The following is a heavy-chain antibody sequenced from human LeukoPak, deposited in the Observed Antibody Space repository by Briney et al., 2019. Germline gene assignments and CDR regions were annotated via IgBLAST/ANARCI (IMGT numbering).Heavy chain of an antibody. D-gene: IGHD6-19*01. CDR3: ARARRSSGWYYFDF. J-gene: IGHJ4*02. V-gene: IGHV4-39*01. Sequence: SETLSLTCTVSGGSISSNGYYWGWIRQPPGEGLEWVGSIYYSGSTYFNPSPKSRVTISVDTSKNQFSLKLSSMTAADTGVYYCARARRSSGWYYFDFWGQGTLVTVSS. CDR1: GGSISSNGYY. CDR2: IYYSGST.